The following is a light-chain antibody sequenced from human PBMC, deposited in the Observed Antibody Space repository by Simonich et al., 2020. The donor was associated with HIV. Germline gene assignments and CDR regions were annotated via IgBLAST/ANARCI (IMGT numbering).Light chain of an antibody. CDR3: QQYYSTPT. V-gene: IGKV4-1*01. CDR2: WAS. Sequence: DFVMTQSPDSLAVSLGERATINCKSSQSILYNSSNKKYLAWYQQKPGQPPKLLIYWASTRESGVPDRFSGSGSGTDFTLTISSLQAEDVAVYYCQQYYSTPTFGQGTKLEIK. J-gene: IGKJ2*01. CDR1: QSILYNSSNKKY.